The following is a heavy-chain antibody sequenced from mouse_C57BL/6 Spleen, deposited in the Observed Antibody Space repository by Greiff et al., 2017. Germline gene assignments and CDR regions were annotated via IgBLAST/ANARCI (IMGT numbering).Heavy chain of an antibody. CDR3: AREWDSGAY. V-gene: IGHV3-6*01. Sequence: VQLQQSGPGLVKPSQSLSLTCSVTGYSITSGYYWNWIRQFPGNKLEWMGYISYDGSNNYNPSLKNRISITRDTSKNQFFLKLNSVTTEDTATYYCAREWDSGAYWGQGTLVTVSA. CDR2: ISYDGSN. D-gene: IGHD4-1*01. CDR1: GYSITSGYY. J-gene: IGHJ3*01.